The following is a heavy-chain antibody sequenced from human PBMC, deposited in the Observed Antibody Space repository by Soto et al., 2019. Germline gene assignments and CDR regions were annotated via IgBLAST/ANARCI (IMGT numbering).Heavy chain of an antibody. Sequence: ASVKVSCKASGYTFTSYYIHWVRQAPGQGLEWMGIINPSGGSTRYAQKFQGRVTMTKDTSTSTVYMELSSLRSEDTAVYYCAREKSGYYDYWGQGTLVTVSS. CDR3: AREKSGYYDY. D-gene: IGHD3-3*01. CDR1: GYTFTSYY. CDR2: INPSGGST. J-gene: IGHJ4*02. V-gene: IGHV1-46*01.